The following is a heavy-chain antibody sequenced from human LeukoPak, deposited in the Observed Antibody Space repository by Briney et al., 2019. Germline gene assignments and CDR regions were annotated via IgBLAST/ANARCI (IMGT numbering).Heavy chain of an antibody. CDR3: ASRIVGAPSPFDP. V-gene: IGHV6-1*01. J-gene: IGHJ5*02. D-gene: IGHD1-26*01. Sequence: SQTLSLTCAISGDSVSSKSAAWNWIRQSPSRGLEWLGRTYYRSKWSSGYAESVESRITINPDTSKNQFSLQLKSVTPEDTAVYYCASRIVGAPSPFDPWGQGTLVTVSS. CDR1: GDSVSSKSAA. CDR2: TYYRSKWSS.